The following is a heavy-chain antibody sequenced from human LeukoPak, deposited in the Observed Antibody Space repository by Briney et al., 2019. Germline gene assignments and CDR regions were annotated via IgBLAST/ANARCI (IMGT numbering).Heavy chain of an antibody. V-gene: IGHV4-59*02. CDR3: ARGPLDSGYTYFDY. CDR1: GASVSNYY. J-gene: IGHJ4*02. Sequence: SETLSLTCTVSGASVSNYYWRWIRQPPGEGLEWIGYFSYSGSTNYNPSLKSRVTISVDTSKNQFSLKLSSVTAADTAVYYCARGPLDSGYTYFDYWGQGTLVSVAS. CDR2: FSYSGST. D-gene: IGHD5-12*01.